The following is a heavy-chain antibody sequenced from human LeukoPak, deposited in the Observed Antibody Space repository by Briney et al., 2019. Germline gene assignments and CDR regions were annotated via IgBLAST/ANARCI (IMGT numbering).Heavy chain of an antibody. Sequence: GGSLRLSCAASGFTFSSYSMNWVRQAPGKGLEWVSYISSSSGYIYYGDSVKGRFTISRDNAKNSLYLQMNSLRAEDTAVYYCARDPCSGGSCYGVDYWGQGTLVTVSS. D-gene: IGHD2-15*01. V-gene: IGHV3-21*01. J-gene: IGHJ4*02. CDR2: ISSSSGYI. CDR3: ARDPCSGGSCYGVDY. CDR1: GFTFSSYS.